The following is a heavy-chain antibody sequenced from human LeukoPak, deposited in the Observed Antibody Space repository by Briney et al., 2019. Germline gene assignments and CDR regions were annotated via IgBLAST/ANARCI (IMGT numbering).Heavy chain of an antibody. Sequence: ASVKVSCKASGYTFTTYYMHWVRQPPGQGLEWMGIINPTGGSTTYAHKFQGRVTMTRDTSTSTVYMELSSLRSEDTAVYYCARIETDSNGYSLGAFDIWGQGTMVTVSS. CDR1: GYTFTTYY. CDR3: ARIETDSNGYSLGAFDI. CDR2: INPTGGST. J-gene: IGHJ3*02. D-gene: IGHD3-22*01. V-gene: IGHV1-46*01.